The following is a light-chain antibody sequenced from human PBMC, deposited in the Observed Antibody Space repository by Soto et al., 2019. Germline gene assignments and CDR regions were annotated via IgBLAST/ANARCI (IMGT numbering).Light chain of an antibody. CDR2: QAS. V-gene: IGKV1-5*03. Sequence: DIQMTQSPSTLSASVGDRGAITCRASQSVSGWLAWYQQKPGKVPNLLIYQASTLEDGVPSRFSGSGSGTEFTLTITGLQPDDSATYYCQHYNDYSYTFGQGTKVDIK. CDR1: QSVSGW. CDR3: QHYNDYSYT. J-gene: IGKJ2*01.